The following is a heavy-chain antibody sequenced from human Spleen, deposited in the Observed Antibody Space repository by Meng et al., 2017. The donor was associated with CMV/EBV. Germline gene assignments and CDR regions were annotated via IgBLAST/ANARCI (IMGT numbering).Heavy chain of an antibody. Sequence: GGSLRLSCAASGFTFSSYEMNWVRQAPGKGLEWVSYISSSGSTIYYADSVKGRFTISRDNAKSSLYLQMNCLRAEDTAMYYCARDRDCSSTSCYRWFDPWGQGTLVTVSS. J-gene: IGHJ5*02. CDR2: ISSSGSTI. CDR3: ARDRDCSSTSCYRWFDP. CDR1: GFTFSSYE. V-gene: IGHV3-48*03. D-gene: IGHD2-2*01.